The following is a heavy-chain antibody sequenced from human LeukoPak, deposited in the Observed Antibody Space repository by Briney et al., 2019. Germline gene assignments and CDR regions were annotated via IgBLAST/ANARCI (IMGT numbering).Heavy chain of an antibody. CDR3: ARHGGDDFWSGYYPSFDY. CDR2: IYPGDSDT. J-gene: IGHJ4*02. V-gene: IGHV5-51*01. CDR1: GYIFTSYW. D-gene: IGHD3-3*01. Sequence: GESLKISGKCSGYIFTSYWIGWVRQLPGKGLEWMGIIYPGDSDTRYSPSFQGQVTISADKSISTAYLQWSSLKASDTAMYYCARHGGDDFWSGYYPSFDYWGQGTLVTVSS.